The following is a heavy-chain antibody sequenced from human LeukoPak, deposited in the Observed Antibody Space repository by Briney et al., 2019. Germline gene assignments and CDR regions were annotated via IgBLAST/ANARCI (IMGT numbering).Heavy chain of an antibody. V-gene: IGHV4-34*01. CDR1: GGSFSGYY. Sequence: PSETLSLTCAVYGGSFSGYYWSWIRQPPGKGLEWIGEINHSGSTNYNPSLKSRVTISVDTSKNQFSLKLSSVTAADTAVYYCARVRGPYRLLLWYYFDYWGQGTLVTVSS. D-gene: IGHD2-15*01. CDR2: INHSGST. CDR3: ARVRGPYRLLLWYYFDY. J-gene: IGHJ4*02.